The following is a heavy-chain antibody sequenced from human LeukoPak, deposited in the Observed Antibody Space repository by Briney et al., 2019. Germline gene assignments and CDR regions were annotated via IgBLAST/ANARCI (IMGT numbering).Heavy chain of an antibody. D-gene: IGHD1-26*01. CDR2: IIPILGIA. V-gene: IGHV1-69*02. J-gene: IGHJ4*02. Sequence: SVKVSCKASGGTFSSYTISWVRQAHGQGLEWMGRIIPILGIANYAQKFQGRVTITADKSTSTAYMELSSLRSEDTAVYYCARVCEFGGSYACWGQGTLVTVSS. CDR1: GGTFSSYT. CDR3: ARVCEFGGSYAC.